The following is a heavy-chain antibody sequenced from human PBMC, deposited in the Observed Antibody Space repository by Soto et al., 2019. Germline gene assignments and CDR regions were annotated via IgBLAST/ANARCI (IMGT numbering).Heavy chain of an antibody. CDR3: ARDVYVSNIFDF. Sequence: ASVKVSCKASGYSFADYYVQWVRQAPGQGLEWMGIINPSAGSTTYAQNFQGRLTLTRDTSTSTVYMELRSLRSEDTAFYYCARDVYVSNIFDFWGQGTLVTVSS. J-gene: IGHJ4*02. CDR1: GYSFADYY. D-gene: IGHD3-10*02. V-gene: IGHV1-46*01. CDR2: INPSAGST.